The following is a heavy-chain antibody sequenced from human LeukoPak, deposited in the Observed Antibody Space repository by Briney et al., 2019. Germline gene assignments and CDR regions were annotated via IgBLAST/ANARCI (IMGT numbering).Heavy chain of an antibody. V-gene: IGHV6-1*01. CDR2: TYYRSKWYN. CDR1: GDSVSSNSAA. J-gene: IGHJ3*02. D-gene: IGHD2-21*02. CDR3: ERGLQEESPFDCGGDCNPNKAFKT. Sequence: SQTLSLTCAISGDSVSSNSAAWNWIRQSPSRGLEWLGRTYYRSKWYNDYAVSVKSRITINPDTSKNQFSLQLNSVTPEDTAVYYFERGLQEESPFDCGGDCNPNKAFKTWAQGKMVTVSP.